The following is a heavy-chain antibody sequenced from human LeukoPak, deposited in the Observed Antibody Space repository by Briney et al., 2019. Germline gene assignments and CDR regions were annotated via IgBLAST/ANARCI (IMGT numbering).Heavy chain of an antibody. CDR1: GYTFTGYY. CDR2: INPNSGGT. V-gene: IGHV1-2*02. J-gene: IGHJ4*02. CDR3: ARDYGSGSYYLY. D-gene: IGHD3-10*01. Sequence: PWASVKVSCKASGYTFTGYYMHWVRQAPGQGLEWMGWINPNSGGTNYAQKFQGRVTMTRETSISTAYMELSRLRSDDTAVYYCARDYGSGSYYLYWGQGTLVTVSA.